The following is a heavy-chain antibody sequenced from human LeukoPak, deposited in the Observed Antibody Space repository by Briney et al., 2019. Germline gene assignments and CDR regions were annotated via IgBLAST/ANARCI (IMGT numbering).Heavy chain of an antibody. Sequence: GGSLTLSCAASGFTVSSNYMSWVRQAPGKGLEWVSVIYSGGSTYYADSVKGRFTISRDNSKNPLYLQMNSLRAEDTAVYYCARDLRVPAAMALDYWGQGNLVTVSS. J-gene: IGHJ4*02. V-gene: IGHV3-53*01. CDR2: IYSGGST. CDR1: GFTVSSNY. CDR3: ARDLRVPAAMALDY. D-gene: IGHD2-2*01.